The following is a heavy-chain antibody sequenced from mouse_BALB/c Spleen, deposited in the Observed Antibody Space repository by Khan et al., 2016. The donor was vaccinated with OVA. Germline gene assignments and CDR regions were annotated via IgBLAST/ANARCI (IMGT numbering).Heavy chain of an antibody. J-gene: IGHJ3*01. CDR1: GFTFNSYV. CDR3: TRHRFTTPTAWFAY. D-gene: IGHD1-2*01. V-gene: IGHV5-6*01. CDR2: FSSGGSYT. Sequence: EVELVESGGDLVKPGGSLKLSCAASGFTFNSYVMSWVRQTPDKRLEWVAAFSSGGSYTNYPDSVKGRFTISRDNAKNTLYLQMSSLKSEDTAMYYCTRHRFTTPTAWFAYWGQGTLVTVSA.